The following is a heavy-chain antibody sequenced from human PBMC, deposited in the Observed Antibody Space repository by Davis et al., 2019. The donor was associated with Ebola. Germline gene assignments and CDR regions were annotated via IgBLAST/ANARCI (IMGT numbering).Heavy chain of an antibody. Sequence: GGSLRLSCKGSGYSFTSYWIGWVRQMPGKGLEWMGIIYPGDSDTRYSPSFQGQVTISADKSISTAYLQWSSLEASDTALYYCARGYWHFDLWGRGTLVTVSS. CDR1: GYSFTSYW. CDR2: IYPGDSDT. V-gene: IGHV5-51*01. CDR3: ARGYWHFDL. J-gene: IGHJ2*01.